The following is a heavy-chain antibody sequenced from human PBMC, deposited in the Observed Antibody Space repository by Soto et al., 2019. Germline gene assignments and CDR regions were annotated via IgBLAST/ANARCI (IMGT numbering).Heavy chain of an antibody. J-gene: IGHJ6*02. CDR1: GYTFTGYY. V-gene: IGHV1-2*04. D-gene: IGHD5-18*01. CDR3: ARGGGRGDGADTAMVTVPFYYYGMDV. Sequence: ASVKVSCKASGYTFTGYYMHWVRQAPGQGLEWMGWINPNSGGTNYAQKFQGWVTMTRDTSISTAYMELSRLRSDDTAVYYCARGGGRGDGADTAMVTVPFYYYGMDVWGQGTTGTVSS. CDR2: INPNSGGT.